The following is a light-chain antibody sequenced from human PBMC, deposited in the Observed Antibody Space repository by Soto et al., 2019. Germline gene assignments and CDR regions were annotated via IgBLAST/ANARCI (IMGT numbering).Light chain of an antibody. CDR1: QSVSTN. CDR2: GAS. V-gene: IGKV3-20*01. CDR3: QQYGSSPPWT. Sequence: EIVMAPSPVTLSVSPGEIATLSCRASQSVSTNLAWYQQKPGQAPRLLIYGASSRATGIPDRFSGSVSGTGFTLTISRLEPEDFAVYYCQQYGSSPPWTFGQGTRLEIK. J-gene: IGKJ5*01.